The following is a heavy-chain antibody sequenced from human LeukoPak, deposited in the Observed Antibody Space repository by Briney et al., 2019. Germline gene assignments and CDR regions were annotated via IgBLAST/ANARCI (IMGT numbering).Heavy chain of an antibody. Sequence: SETLSFTCTVADGSISNSNDYWGWIRQPPGKGLEWIWTIYYSGTTYYNPSLESRVTITEDTSKNQFSQTLRSVTAADTAVYYCARQISDYYYYYMDVWGKGTTVTVSS. V-gene: IGHV4-39*01. CDR2: IYYSGTT. CDR1: DGSISNSNDY. J-gene: IGHJ6*03. D-gene: IGHD3-10*01. CDR3: ARQISDYYYYYMDV.